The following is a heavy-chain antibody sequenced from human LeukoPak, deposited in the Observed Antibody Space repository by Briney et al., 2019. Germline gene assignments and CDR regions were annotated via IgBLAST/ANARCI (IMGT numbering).Heavy chain of an antibody. CDR1: VFTFGDYA. CDR3: AKDYQAGYCSSTSCPESPYYYYYYGMDV. CDR2: ISWNSGSI. V-gene: IGHV3-9*01. J-gene: IGHJ6*01. Sequence: GGSVRLSCASSVFTFGDYAMHWVRQAPGKGLEGVSGISWNSGSIGCADSVKGRFTICRDNAKNSLYLQMNSLRAEDTALYYCAKDYQAGYCSSTSCPESPYYYYYYGMDVWGQGATVTVSS. D-gene: IGHD2-2*01.